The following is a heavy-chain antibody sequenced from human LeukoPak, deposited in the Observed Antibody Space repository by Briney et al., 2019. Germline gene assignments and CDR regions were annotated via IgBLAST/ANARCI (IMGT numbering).Heavy chain of an antibody. D-gene: IGHD3-22*01. CDR3: VKELDYYGSTEEYYGGVDAFDF. CDR2: INSDGSSA. V-gene: IGHV3-74*01. J-gene: IGHJ3*01. CDR1: GFTFSSYW. Sequence: GGSLRLSCAASGFTFSSYWMHWVRQAPGKGLVWVSRINSDGSSASYADSVKGRFTISRDNAKNTLFLQMNSLRAEDTAIYYCVKELDYYGSTEEYYGGVDAFDFWGQGTMVTVSS.